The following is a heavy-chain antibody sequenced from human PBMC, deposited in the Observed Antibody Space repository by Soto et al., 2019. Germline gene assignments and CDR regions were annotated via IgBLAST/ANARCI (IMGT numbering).Heavy chain of an antibody. V-gene: IGHV3-33*01. CDR3: ARDLGGPFDY. Sequence: QVQLVESGGGVVQPGRSLRLSCAASGFTFSSYGMHWVRQAPGKGLEWVAVIWYDGSNKYYADSVKGRFTISRDNSKNTLYLQMNSPRAEDTAVYYCARDLGGPFDYWGQGTLVTVSS. J-gene: IGHJ4*02. CDR1: GFTFSSYG. CDR2: IWYDGSNK. D-gene: IGHD2-15*01.